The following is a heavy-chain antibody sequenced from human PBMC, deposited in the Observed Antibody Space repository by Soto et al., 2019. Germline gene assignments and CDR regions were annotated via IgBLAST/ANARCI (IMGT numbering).Heavy chain of an antibody. CDR3: ARDTWAAAGTGVY. V-gene: IGHV1-18*03. D-gene: IGHD6-13*01. J-gene: IGHJ4*02. CDR1: GYTFTSYG. CDR2: ISAYNGNT. Sequence: QVQLVQSGAEVKKPGASVKVSCKASGYTFTSYGISWVRQAPGQGLEWMGWISAYNGNTNYAQKLQGRVTMTTDTSTSTDYVELLSLRSDDMAVDYCARDTWAAAGTGVYWGQGTLVTVSS.